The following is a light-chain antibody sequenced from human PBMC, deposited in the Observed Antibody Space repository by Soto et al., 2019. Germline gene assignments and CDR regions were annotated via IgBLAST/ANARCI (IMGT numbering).Light chain of an antibody. Sequence: EIVLTQSPGTLSLSPGERATLSCRASQSVSSNYLAWCQQKPGQAPRLLIYGASRRATGIPDRFSGSGSGTDFTLTISRLEPEDFALYYCQQYGSSPWTFGQGTKVEIK. CDR2: GAS. CDR1: QSVSSNY. J-gene: IGKJ1*01. V-gene: IGKV3-20*01. CDR3: QQYGSSPWT.